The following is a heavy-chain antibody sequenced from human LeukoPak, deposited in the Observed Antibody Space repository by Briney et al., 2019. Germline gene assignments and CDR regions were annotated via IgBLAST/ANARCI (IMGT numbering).Heavy chain of an antibody. CDR3: ARRAIPSQQRAMDWFDP. CDR2: ILYDGSNK. CDR1: GFTFSNTA. J-gene: IGHJ5*02. D-gene: IGHD6-13*01. V-gene: IGHV3-30-3*01. Sequence: PGGSLRLSCEASGFTFSNTAMHWVRQAPGKGLEWVAVILYDGSNKYYADSVKGRFTISRDNSKNTLYLQMNSLRAEDTAVYYCARRAIPSQQRAMDWFDPWGQGTLVTASS.